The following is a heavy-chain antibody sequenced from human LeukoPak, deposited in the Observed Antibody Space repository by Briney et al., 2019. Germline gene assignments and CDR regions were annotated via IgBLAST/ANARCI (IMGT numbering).Heavy chain of an antibody. CDR3: AREWKNTAMVFDY. V-gene: IGHV1-2*02. Sequence: ASVKVSCKASGYTFTGYYMHWVRQAPGQGLEWMGWINPNSGGTNYAQKFQGRVTMTRDTSISTAYMELSRLRSDDTAVYYCAREWKNTAMVFDYWGQGTRVTVSS. D-gene: IGHD5-18*01. CDR2: INPNSGGT. CDR1: GYTFTGYY. J-gene: IGHJ4*02.